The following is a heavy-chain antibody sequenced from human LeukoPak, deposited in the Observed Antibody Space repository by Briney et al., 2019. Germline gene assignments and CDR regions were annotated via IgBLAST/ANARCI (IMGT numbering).Heavy chain of an antibody. CDR1: GGSISSSDW. J-gene: IGHJ4*02. CDR2: IYHSGST. Sequence: SETLSLTCAVSGGSISSSDWWSWVRQPPGKGLKWIGEIYHSGSTNYNPSLKSRVTISVDTSKNQFSLKLSSVTAADTAVYYCAKGGEWLQSDYWGQGTLVTVSS. V-gene: IGHV4-4*02. D-gene: IGHD5-24*01. CDR3: AKGGEWLQSDY.